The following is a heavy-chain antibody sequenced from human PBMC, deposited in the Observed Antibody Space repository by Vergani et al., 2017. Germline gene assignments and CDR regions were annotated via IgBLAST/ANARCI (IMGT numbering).Heavy chain of an antibody. CDR2: VNFVTGAA. Sequence: QVQLVQPGAAVKKPGASAKVSCTASGYIFKNYYMHWLRLAPGQGFQWMGVVNFVTGAATSPQKFEGRITMTRDTSTATFYMDLSSLKYEDTAIYYCARYIGYCTSGSCRPYYFVLWGQGTLVTVSS. CDR1: GYIFKNYY. CDR3: ARYIGYCTSGSCRPYYFVL. V-gene: IGHV1-46*02. J-gene: IGHJ4*02. D-gene: IGHD2-15*01.